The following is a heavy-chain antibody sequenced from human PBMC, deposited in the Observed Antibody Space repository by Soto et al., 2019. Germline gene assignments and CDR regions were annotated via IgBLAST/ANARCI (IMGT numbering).Heavy chain of an antibody. CDR3: ATGRHNDGYNFYHGMDV. CDR1: GGIFTNNA. CDR2: VIPLFDTA. J-gene: IGHJ6*02. Sequence: QVQVVQSGAEVKKPGSSVKVSCKVSGGIFTNNAISWVRQAPGQGLEWLGGVIPLFDTAFYAQIFRGRLRISADGATITAYMDLSGLTSADTAVYFCATGRHNDGYNFYHGMDVWGQGTTVTVS. V-gene: IGHV1-69*01. D-gene: IGHD2-15*01.